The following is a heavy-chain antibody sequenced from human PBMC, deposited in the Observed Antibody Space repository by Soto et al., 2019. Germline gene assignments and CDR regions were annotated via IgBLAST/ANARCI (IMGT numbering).Heavy chain of an antibody. CDR1: GYTFTSYG. V-gene: IGHV1-18*01. CDR3: ARDLVGATTSSYFDY. D-gene: IGHD1-26*01. CDR2: ISAYNGDT. J-gene: IGHJ4*02. Sequence: EASVKVSCKASGYTFTSYGITWVRQAPGQGLEWMGWISAYNGDTNYAQNLQGRVTMTRDTSTSTAYMDLRSLRSDDTAVYYCARDLVGATTSSYFDYWGQGTLVTVYS.